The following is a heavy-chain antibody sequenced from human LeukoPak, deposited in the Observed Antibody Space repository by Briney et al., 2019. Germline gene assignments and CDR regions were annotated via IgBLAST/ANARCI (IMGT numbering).Heavy chain of an antibody. CDR2: INWNGGST. Sequence: GGSLRLSCAASGFTFDDYGMSWVRQAPGKGLEWVSGINWNGGSTGYADSVKGRLTISRDNAKNSLYLQMNSLRAEDTALYYCTRSDIVLMVYAIFDYWGQGTLVTVSS. V-gene: IGHV3-20*04. J-gene: IGHJ4*02. CDR1: GFTFDDYG. CDR3: TRSDIVLMVYAIFDY. D-gene: IGHD2-8*01.